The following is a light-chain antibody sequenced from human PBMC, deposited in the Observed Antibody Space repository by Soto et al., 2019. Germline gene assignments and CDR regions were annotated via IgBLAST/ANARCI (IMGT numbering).Light chain of an antibody. V-gene: IGKV3-20*01. CDR3: QPYRTS. CDR2: GAS. Sequence: EIVLTQSPGTLSLSPGERATLSCRASQSVSSSYLAWYQQKPGQAPRQLIYGASSRATGIPDRFSGSGSGTDFTLTITRLVPEDFAVYYCQPYRTSFGRGTRVEIK. CDR1: QSVSSSY. J-gene: IGKJ4*01.